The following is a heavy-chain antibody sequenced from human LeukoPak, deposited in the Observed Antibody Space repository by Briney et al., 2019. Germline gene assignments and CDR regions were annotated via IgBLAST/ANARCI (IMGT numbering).Heavy chain of an antibody. J-gene: IGHJ4*02. Sequence: ASVKVSCKASGYTFTNYGISWVRRAPGQGLEWMGWISAYNGNTNYAQKLQGRVTMTTDTSTSTAYMDLRSLRSDDTAVYYCAREKYTYGRGFYFDYWGQGTLVTVSS. CDR1: GYTFTNYG. CDR2: ISAYNGNT. V-gene: IGHV1-18*01. D-gene: IGHD5-18*01. CDR3: AREKYTYGRGFYFDY.